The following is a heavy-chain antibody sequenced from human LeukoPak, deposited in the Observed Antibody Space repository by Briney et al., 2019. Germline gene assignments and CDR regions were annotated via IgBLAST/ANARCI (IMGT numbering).Heavy chain of an antibody. CDR2: ISYDGSNK. CDR1: GFTFSSYG. D-gene: IGHD3-22*01. V-gene: IGHV3-30*03. Sequence: GGSLRLSCAASGFTFSSYGMHWVRQAPGKGLEWVAVISYDGSNKYYADSVKGRFTISRDNSKNTLYLQMNTLKTEDTAVYYCTTDLVLPDSMIVVVMMCYWGQGTLVTVSS. CDR3: TTDLVLPDSMIVVVMMCY. J-gene: IGHJ4*02.